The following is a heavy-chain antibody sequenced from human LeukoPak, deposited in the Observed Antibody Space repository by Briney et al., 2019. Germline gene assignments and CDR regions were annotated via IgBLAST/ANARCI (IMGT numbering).Heavy chain of an antibody. CDR2: IYSGGST. CDR3: ARDYGGQGYGTLDY. D-gene: IGHD1-14*01. J-gene: IGHJ4*02. Sequence: GGSLRLSCAASGFTVSSNYMSWVRQAPGKGLEWVSVIYSGGSTYYADSVKGRFTISRDNAKNSLYLQMNSLRAEDTAVYYCARDYGGQGYGTLDYWGQGTLVTVSS. CDR1: GFTVSSNY. V-gene: IGHV3-53*01.